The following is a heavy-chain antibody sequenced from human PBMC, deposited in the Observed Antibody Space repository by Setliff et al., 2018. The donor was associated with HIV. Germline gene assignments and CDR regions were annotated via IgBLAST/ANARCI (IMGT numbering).Heavy chain of an antibody. CDR1: GYTFTGYY. V-gene: IGHV1-2*02. J-gene: IGHJ4*02. D-gene: IGHD3-22*01. CDR3: ARAPPQGRYYYDSSGYSTLFDY. CDR2: ISPNNAGT. Sequence: GASVKVSCKASGYTFTGYYIHWVRQAPGQGLEWMGWISPNNAGTRIPRTFRGRVTLTSDTSINTAYMELSGLRSDDTAVYYCARAPPQGRYYYDSSGYSTLFDYWGQGTLVTVSS.